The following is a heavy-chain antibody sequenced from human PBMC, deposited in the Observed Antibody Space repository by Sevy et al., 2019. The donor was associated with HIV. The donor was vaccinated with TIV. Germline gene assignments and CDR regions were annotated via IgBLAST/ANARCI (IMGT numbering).Heavy chain of an antibody. V-gene: IGHV3-30*03. CDR3: ASRGGDFWSGYNFDY. CDR2: TLFDGRNQ. D-gene: IGHD3-3*01. Sequence: GGSLRLSCAASGFTFSDFAMAWVRQAPGKGLEWVALTLFDGRNQYYAYSVKGRFTISRDNSKNMLFLQMSSLRDEDTAVYYCASRGGDFWSGYNFDYWGQGTLVTVSS. J-gene: IGHJ4*02. CDR1: GFTFSDFA.